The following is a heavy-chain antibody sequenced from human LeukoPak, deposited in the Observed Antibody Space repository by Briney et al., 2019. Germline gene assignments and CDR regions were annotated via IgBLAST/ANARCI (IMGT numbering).Heavy chain of an antibody. J-gene: IGHJ3*02. CDR1: GGSISNYY. Sequence: SETLSLTCTVSGGSISNYYWSWIRQSPGKGLEYIGCVYYSGSTNYNPSLKSRVTISVDTSKNQFSLKLSSVTAADTAVYYCARERAPSFRHAFDIWGQGTMVTVSS. CDR3: ARERAPSFRHAFDI. V-gene: IGHV4-59*01. CDR2: VYYSGST.